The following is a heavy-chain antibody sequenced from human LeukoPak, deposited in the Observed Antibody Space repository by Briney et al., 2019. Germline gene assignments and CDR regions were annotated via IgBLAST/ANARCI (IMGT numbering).Heavy chain of an antibody. CDR3: ARHAYNSNTYYFDY. CDR2: IYTSGST. Sequence: KPSETLSLTCTVSGGSISSYYWSWIRQPAGKGLEWIVRIYTSGSTNYNPSLKSRVTMSVDTSKNQFSLNLNSVTAADTAVYYCARHAYNSNTYYFDYWGQGTLVTVSS. D-gene: IGHD1-1*01. CDR1: GGSISSYY. J-gene: IGHJ4*02. V-gene: IGHV4-4*07.